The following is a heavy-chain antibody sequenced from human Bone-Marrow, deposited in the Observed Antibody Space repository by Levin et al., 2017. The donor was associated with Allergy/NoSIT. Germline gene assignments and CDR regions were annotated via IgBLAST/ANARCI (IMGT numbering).Heavy chain of an antibody. D-gene: IGHD3-3*01. CDR3: ARSSHRQLNYDFWGETYYYYMDV. CDR1: GFTFSSYS. CDR2: ISSSSSYI. Sequence: GGSLRLSCAASGFTFSSYSMNWVRQAPGKGLEWVSSISSSSSYIYYADSVKGRFTISRDNAKNSLYLQMNSLRAEDTAVYYCARSSHRQLNYDFWGETYYYYMDVWGKGTTVTVSS. V-gene: IGHV3-21*01. J-gene: IGHJ6*03.